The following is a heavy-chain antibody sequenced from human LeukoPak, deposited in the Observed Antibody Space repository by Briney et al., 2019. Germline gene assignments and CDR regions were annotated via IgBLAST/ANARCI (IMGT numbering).Heavy chain of an antibody. Sequence: GRSLRLSCAASGFTFNDYAMHWVRQAPGKGLEWVSGISWDSGRIGYVDSVKGRFTISKDNAKNSLYLQMNSLRAEDTALYYCAKDPVRYYYDSSGYAFDTWGQGTMVTVSS. CDR2: ISWDSGRI. V-gene: IGHV3-9*01. D-gene: IGHD3-22*01. J-gene: IGHJ3*02. CDR3: AKDPVRYYYDSSGYAFDT. CDR1: GFTFNDYA.